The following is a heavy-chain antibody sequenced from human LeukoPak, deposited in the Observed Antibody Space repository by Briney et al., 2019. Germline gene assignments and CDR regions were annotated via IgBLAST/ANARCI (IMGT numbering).Heavy chain of an antibody. CDR3: AREEEGLLTFDY. CDR1: GGTFSSYA. CDR2: IIPIFGTA. J-gene: IGHJ4*02. V-gene: IGHV1-69*06. Sequence: SVKVSCKASGGTFSSYAIGWVRQAPGQGLEWMGGIIPIFGTANYAQKFQGRVTITADKSTSTAYMELSSLRSEDTAVYYCAREEEGLLTFDYWGQGTLVTVSS. D-gene: IGHD3-10*01.